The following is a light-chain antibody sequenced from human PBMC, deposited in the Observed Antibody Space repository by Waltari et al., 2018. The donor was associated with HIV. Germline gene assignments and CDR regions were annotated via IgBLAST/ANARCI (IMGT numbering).Light chain of an antibody. CDR2: GAS. CDR3: QQYDKWPRT. V-gene: IGKV3-15*01. Sequence: EIVMTQSPATLSVSPGERATLSCRASQSMRSDLAWYQQNPGQGPRLLVYGASARATGSQATISGSGSGTEFTLTISSLQSEDFAIYYCQQYDKWPRTFGQGTRVEIK. CDR1: QSMRSD. J-gene: IGKJ1*01.